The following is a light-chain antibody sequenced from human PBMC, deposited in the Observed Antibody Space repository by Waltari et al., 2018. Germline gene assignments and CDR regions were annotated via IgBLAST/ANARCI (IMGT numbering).Light chain of an antibody. CDR3: CSHVPSSSFERV. Sequence: QSALTQPASVSGSPGQSITISCTGTSSDVGSYNLVSWYQHHPGRAPKLIIYEVSKRPSGVSNRFSGSKSGNTASLTISGLQPEDESEYYCCSHVPSSSFERVFGTGTKVTVL. CDR1: SSDVGSYNL. J-gene: IGLJ1*01. V-gene: IGLV2-23*02. CDR2: EVS.